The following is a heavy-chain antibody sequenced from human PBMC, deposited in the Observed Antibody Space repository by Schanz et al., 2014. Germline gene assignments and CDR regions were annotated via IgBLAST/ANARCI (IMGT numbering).Heavy chain of an antibody. Sequence: QVQLVESGGGLVKPGGSLRLSCAASGFIFNDYYMNWIRQAPGKGLEWLSYISRDGTTSYYADSVKGRFTISRDNAKNSLYLEMNSLRAEDTAVYYCARGDTVTTYWGQGTLVTVSS. CDR2: ISRDGTTS. V-gene: IGHV3-11*04. J-gene: IGHJ4*02. D-gene: IGHD4-17*01. CDR1: GFIFNDYY. CDR3: ARGDTVTTY.